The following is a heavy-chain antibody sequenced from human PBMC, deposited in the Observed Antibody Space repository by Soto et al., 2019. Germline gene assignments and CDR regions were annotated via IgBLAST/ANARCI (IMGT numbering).Heavy chain of an antibody. Sequence: GASVKVSCKASGGTFSSYAISWVRQAPGQGLEWMGGIIPFFGTANYAQKFQGRVTITADKSTSTAYMELSSLRSEDTAVYYCARDRGDRQFDYWGQGTLVTVSS. CDR1: GGTFSSYA. D-gene: IGHD2-21*02. CDR2: IIPFFGTA. V-gene: IGHV1-69*06. CDR3: ARDRGDRQFDY. J-gene: IGHJ4*02.